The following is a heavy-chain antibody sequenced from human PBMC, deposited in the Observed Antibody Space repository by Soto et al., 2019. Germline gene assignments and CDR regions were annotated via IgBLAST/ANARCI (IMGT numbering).Heavy chain of an antibody. D-gene: IGHD3-3*01. CDR1: GYTFTSYD. Sequence: ASVKVSCKASGYTFTSYDINWVRQATGQGLEWMGWMNPNSGNTGYAQKFQGRVTMTRNTSISTAYMELSSLRSEDTAVYYCARKRFLEWLSNHDAFDIWGQGTMVTVS. J-gene: IGHJ3*02. CDR2: MNPNSGNT. V-gene: IGHV1-8*01. CDR3: ARKRFLEWLSNHDAFDI.